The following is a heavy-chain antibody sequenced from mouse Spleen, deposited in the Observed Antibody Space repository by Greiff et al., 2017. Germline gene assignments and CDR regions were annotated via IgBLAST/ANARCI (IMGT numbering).Heavy chain of an antibody. CDR1: GFTFSSYA. CDR3: AKNTYYGFDY. D-gene: IGHD2-10*01. V-gene: IGHV5-9-4*01. CDR2: ISSGGSYT. Sequence: EVQVVESGGGLVKPGGSLKLSCAASGFTFSSYAMSWVRQSPEKRLEWVAEISSGGSYTYYPDTVTGRFTISRDNAKNTLYLEMSSLRSEDTAMYYCAKNTYYGFDYWGQGTTLTVSS. J-gene: IGHJ2*01.